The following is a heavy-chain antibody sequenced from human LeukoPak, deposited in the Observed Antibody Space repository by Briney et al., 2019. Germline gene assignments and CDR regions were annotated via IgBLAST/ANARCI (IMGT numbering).Heavy chain of an antibody. CDR1: GFTFSSYS. J-gene: IGHJ4*02. D-gene: IGHD1-26*01. Sequence: PGGSLRLSCAASGFTFSSYSMNWVRQAPGKGLEWVSAISGSGGSTYYADSAKGRFTISRDNSKNKLYLQMNSLRAEDTAVYYCAKDEWGHDYWGQGTLVSVSS. CDR3: AKDEWGHDY. CDR2: ISGSGGST. V-gene: IGHV3-23*01.